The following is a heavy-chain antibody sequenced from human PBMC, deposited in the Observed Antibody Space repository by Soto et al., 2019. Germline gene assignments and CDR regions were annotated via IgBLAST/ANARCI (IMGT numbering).Heavy chain of an antibody. Sequence: SETLSLTCTVSGDPMTSSSYYWGWIRQPPGKGLEWIGSIYYSERTSYNSGSTYYSPSLKSRVTISGDTSKSQFSLKLSSVTAADTAVYYCARHTRNQFDPWGQGTLVTVSS. CDR3: ARHTRNQFDP. J-gene: IGHJ5*02. CDR2: IYYSERTSYNSGST. CDR1: GDPMTSSSYY. V-gene: IGHV4-39*01.